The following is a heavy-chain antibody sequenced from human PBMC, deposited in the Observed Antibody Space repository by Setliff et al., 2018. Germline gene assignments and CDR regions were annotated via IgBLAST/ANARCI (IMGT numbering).Heavy chain of an antibody. Sequence: TSETLSLTCTVSGASMRSGTFYWSWIRLHPGKGLEWIGYISYSGNTYYNPSFEGRLALSVDASMNQFSLRLSPVTAADSAIYYCARDRSALVRGVVHHNYFDPWGRGNKVTVSS. J-gene: IGHJ5*02. CDR3: ARDRSALVRGVVHHNYFDP. D-gene: IGHD3-10*01. CDR1: GASMRSGTFY. CDR2: ISYSGNT. V-gene: IGHV4-31*03.